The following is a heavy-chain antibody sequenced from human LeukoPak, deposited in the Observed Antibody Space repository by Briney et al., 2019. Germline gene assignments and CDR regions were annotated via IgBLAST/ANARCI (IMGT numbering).Heavy chain of an antibody. CDR2: IRSYGSNK. V-gene: IGHV3-30*03. CDR1: GFTFSSYG. J-gene: IGHJ3*01. Sequence: GGSLRLSCAASGFTFSSYGMHWVRQAPGKGLEWVSAIRSYGSNKDYADSVKGRFTISTDNSKNTVYLQMNSVRAEDTAVYFCATELAYCGADCDSAFDVWGQGRMVTVSS. CDR3: ATELAYCGADCDSAFDV. D-gene: IGHD2-21*02.